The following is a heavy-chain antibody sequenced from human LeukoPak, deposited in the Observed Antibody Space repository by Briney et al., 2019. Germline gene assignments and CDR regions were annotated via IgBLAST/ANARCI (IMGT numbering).Heavy chain of an antibody. D-gene: IGHD5-12*01. CDR2: IQYCGTT. Sequence: SETLSLTCTASGDSFDSGSYYWTWIRPHPGQGLEWIGYIQYCGTTYYNPSLKSRLTVSVDTSKSQFSLEVTSVTAADTAIYYCATSARGYRFDYWGPGTLVTVSS. V-gene: IGHV4-31*03. CDR3: ATSARGYRFDY. CDR1: GDSFDSGSYY. J-gene: IGHJ4*02.